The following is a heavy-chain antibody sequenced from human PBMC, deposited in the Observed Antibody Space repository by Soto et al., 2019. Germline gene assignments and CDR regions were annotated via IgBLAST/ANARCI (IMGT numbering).Heavy chain of an antibody. V-gene: IGHV1-69*13. J-gene: IGHJ4*02. CDR2: IIPIFGTA. Sequence: SVKVSCKASAGTFSSYAISWVRQAPGQGLEWMGGIIPIFGTANYAQKFQGRVTITADESTSTAYMELSSLRSEDTAVYYCARAPPLMRDSSGYYFDYWGQGTLVTVSS. CDR1: AGTFSSYA. D-gene: IGHD3-22*01. CDR3: ARAPPLMRDSSGYYFDY.